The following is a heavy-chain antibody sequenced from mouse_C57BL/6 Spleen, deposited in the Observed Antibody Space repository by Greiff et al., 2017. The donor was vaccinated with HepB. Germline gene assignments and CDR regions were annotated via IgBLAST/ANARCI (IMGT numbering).Heavy chain of an antibody. Sequence: ESGPGLVKPSQSLSLTCSVTGYSITSGYYWNWIRQFPGNKLEWMGYISYDGSNNYNPSLKNRIYITRDTSKNQFFLKLNSVTTEDTATYYCARDPSNYYGSSYPFDYWGQGTTLTVSS. CDR1: GYSITSGYY. CDR2: ISYDGSN. CDR3: ARDPSNYYGSSYPFDY. D-gene: IGHD1-1*01. V-gene: IGHV3-6*01. J-gene: IGHJ2*01.